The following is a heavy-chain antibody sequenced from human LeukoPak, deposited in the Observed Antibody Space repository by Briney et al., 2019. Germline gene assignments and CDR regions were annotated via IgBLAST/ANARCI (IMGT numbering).Heavy chain of an antibody. CDR3: ARAYSSGWYFLGY. D-gene: IGHD6-19*01. Sequence: GASVKVSCKASGGTFSSYAISWVRQAPGRGLEWMGRIIPIFGIANYAQKFQGRVTITADKSTSTAYMELSSLRSEDTAVYYCARAYSSGWYFLGYWGQGTLVTVSS. J-gene: IGHJ4*02. CDR1: GGTFSSYA. CDR2: IIPIFGIA. V-gene: IGHV1-69*04.